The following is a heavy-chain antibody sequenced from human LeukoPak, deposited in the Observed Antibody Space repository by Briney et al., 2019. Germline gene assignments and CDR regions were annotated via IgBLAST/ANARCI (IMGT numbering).Heavy chain of an antibody. D-gene: IGHD3-10*01. J-gene: IGHJ3*02. CDR2: IYHSGST. CDR1: AYSISSGYY. CDR3: ARLNIITMVRGVSSAFDI. V-gene: IGHV4-38-2*02. Sequence: SETLSLTCTVSAYSISSGYYWGWIRQPPGKGLEWIGSIYHSGSTYYNPSLKSRVTISVDTSKNQFSLKLSSVTAADTAVYYCARLNIITMVRGVSSAFDIWGQGTMVAVSS.